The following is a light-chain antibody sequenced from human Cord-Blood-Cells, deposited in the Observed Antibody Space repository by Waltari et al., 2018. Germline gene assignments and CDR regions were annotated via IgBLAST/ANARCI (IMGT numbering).Light chain of an antibody. CDR2: EVS. V-gene: IGLV2-14*01. CDR3: SSYTSSSTLVV. Sequence: QSALTQPASVSGSPGQSITISCTGNSSDVGGSNYVSWYQQHPGKAPKLMIYEVSNRPSGVSNRFSGSKSGNTASLTISGLQAEDEADYYCSSYTSSSTLVVFGGGTKLTVL. CDR1: SSDVGGSNY. J-gene: IGLJ3*02.